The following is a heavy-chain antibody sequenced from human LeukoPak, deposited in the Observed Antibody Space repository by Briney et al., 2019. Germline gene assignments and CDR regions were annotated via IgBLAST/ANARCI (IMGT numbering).Heavy chain of an antibody. CDR1: GYTFTGYY. Sequence: GASVKVSRKASGYTFTGYYMHWVRQAPGQGLEWMGWINPNSGGTNYAQKFQGRVTMTRDTSISTAYMELSRLRSDDTAVYYCARVPVGRVEVPAAMLDYWGQGTLVTVSS. D-gene: IGHD2-2*01. V-gene: IGHV1-2*02. CDR2: INPNSGGT. CDR3: ARVPVGRVEVPAAMLDY. J-gene: IGHJ4*02.